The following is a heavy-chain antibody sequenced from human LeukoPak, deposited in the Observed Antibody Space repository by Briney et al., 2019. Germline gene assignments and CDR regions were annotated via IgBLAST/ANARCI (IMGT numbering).Heavy chain of an antibody. D-gene: IGHD3-22*01. V-gene: IGHV1-46*01. CDR3: AREGSLTYDSSGGDAFDI. CDR1: GYTFSNYY. J-gene: IGHJ3*02. Sequence: ASVKVSCKASGYTFSNYYIHWVRQAPGQGLEWVGIINPRGGSTSYAQKFQGRVTMTRDTSTSTVYMELSSLRSEDTAMYYCAREGSLTYDSSGGDAFDIWGQGTMVTVSS. CDR2: INPRGGST.